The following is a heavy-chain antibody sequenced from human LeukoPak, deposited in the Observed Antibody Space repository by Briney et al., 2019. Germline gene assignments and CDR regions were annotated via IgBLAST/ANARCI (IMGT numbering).Heavy chain of an antibody. V-gene: IGHV1-8*03. CDR3: ARSPTIFGVVYYYYYYMDV. CDR1: GYTFTSYD. J-gene: IGHJ6*03. Sequence: ASVKVSCKASGYTFTSYDINWVRQATGQGLEWMGWMNPNSGNTGYAQKFQGRVTITRNTSISTAYMELSSLRSEDTAVYYCARSPTIFGVVYYYYYYMDVWGKGTTVTVSS. D-gene: IGHD3-3*01. CDR2: MNPNSGNT.